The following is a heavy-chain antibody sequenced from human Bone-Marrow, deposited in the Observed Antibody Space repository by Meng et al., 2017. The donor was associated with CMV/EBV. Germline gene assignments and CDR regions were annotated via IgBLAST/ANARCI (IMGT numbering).Heavy chain of an antibody. D-gene: IGHD2-8*01. V-gene: IGHV3-13*01. Sequence: GESLKISCAASGFTFSSYWMHWVRQATGKGLEWVSAIGTAGDTYYPGSVKGRFTISRENAKNSLYLQMNSLRAGDTAVYYCARHLGTNGVYYGMDVWGQGTTVTVSS. CDR1: GFTFSSYW. CDR3: ARHLGTNGVYYGMDV. J-gene: IGHJ6*02. CDR2: IGTAGDT.